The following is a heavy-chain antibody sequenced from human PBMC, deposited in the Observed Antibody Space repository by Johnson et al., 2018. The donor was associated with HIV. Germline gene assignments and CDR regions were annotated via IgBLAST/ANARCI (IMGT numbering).Heavy chain of an antibody. CDR2: FYSDSNT. CDR1: GFTFSTYT. J-gene: IGHJ3*02. CDR3: ARERIAAAGLDAFDI. V-gene: IGHV3-66*01. D-gene: IGHD6-13*01. Sequence: EVQLVESGGGVVRPGRSLRLSCAASGFTFSTYTMHWVRQAPGKGLEWVSVFYSDSNTYSSDSVKGRVTISRDNSKNTLYLQMNSLRAEDTAVYYCARERIAAAGLDAFDIWGQGTMVTVSS.